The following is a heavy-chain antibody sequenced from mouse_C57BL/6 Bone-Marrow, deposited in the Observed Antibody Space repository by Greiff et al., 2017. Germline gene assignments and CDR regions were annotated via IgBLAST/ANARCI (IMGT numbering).Heavy chain of an antibody. CDR1: GFTFSSYA. J-gene: IGHJ3*01. D-gene: IGHD2-4*01. Sequence: EVKLMESGGGLVKPGGSLKLSCAASGFTFSSYAMSWVRQTPEKRLEWVATISDGGSYTYYPDNVKGRFTISRDNAKNNLYLQMSHLKSEDTAMYYCARDRLRRGSWFAYWGQGTLVTVSA. V-gene: IGHV5-4*01. CDR2: ISDGGSYT. CDR3: ARDRLRRGSWFAY.